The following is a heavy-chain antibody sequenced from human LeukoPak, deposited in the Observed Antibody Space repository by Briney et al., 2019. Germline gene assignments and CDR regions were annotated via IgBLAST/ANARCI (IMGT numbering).Heavy chain of an antibody. Sequence: ASVKVSCKTSRYTFSVKFFHWLRQAPGRGLEWMAGIEPSTVVTVYGPNFPGRVTVTRETSVSTAYMELSSLTSDDAAIYFCALENMYDCSGYSKSFVFWGQGTLVTVSS. CDR3: ALENMYDCSGYSKSFVF. D-gene: IGHD3-9*01. J-gene: IGHJ4*02. V-gene: IGHV1-2*02. CDR2: IEPSTVVT. CDR1: RYTFSVKF.